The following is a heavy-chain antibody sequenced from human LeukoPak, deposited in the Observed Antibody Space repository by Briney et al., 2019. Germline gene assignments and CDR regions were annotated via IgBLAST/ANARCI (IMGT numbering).Heavy chain of an antibody. CDR2: ISWNSGSI. D-gene: IGHD2-15*01. J-gene: IGHJ4*02. Sequence: PGGSLRLSCAASGFTFDDYAMHWVRQAPGKGLEWVSGISWNSGSIGYADSVKGRFTISRDNAKNSLYLQMNSLRAEDTALYYCAKDIRSVVVVAGHFDYWGQGTLVTVSS. V-gene: IGHV3-9*01. CDR1: GFTFDDYA. CDR3: AKDIRSVVVVAGHFDY.